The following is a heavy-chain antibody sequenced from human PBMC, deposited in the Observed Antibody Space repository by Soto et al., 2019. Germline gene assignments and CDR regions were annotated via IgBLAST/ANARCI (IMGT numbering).Heavy chain of an antibody. Sequence: KPSETLSLTCTVSGGSISSGGYYWSWIRQHPGKGLEWIGYIYYSGSTYYNPSLKSRVTISVDTSKNQFSLKLSSVTAADTAVYYCESLIAADAMDVCGQGTTVTVSS. CDR3: ESLIAADAMDV. D-gene: IGHD6-13*01. CDR2: IYYSGST. CDR1: GGSISSGGYY. J-gene: IGHJ6*02. V-gene: IGHV4-31*03.